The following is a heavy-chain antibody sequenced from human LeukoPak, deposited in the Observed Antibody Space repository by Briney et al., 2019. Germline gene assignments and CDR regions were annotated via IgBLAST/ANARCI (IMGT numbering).Heavy chain of an antibody. Sequence: SEALSLTCTVSGGSISSYYWSWIRQPPGKGLEWIGYIYYSGSTSYSPSLKSRVTISLDTSKNQFSMEMNSVTAADTAVYYCARSGDSSAYYSFWGQGILVTVSS. CDR3: ARSGDSSAYYSF. V-gene: IGHV4-59*01. J-gene: IGHJ4*02. D-gene: IGHD3-22*01. CDR2: IYYSGST. CDR1: GGSISSYY.